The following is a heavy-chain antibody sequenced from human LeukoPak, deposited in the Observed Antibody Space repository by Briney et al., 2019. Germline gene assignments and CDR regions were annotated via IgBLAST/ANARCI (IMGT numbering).Heavy chain of an antibody. CDR3: ARGNILTGYYFGF. CDR2: IYYTGAT. J-gene: IGHJ4*02. V-gene: IGHV4-34*01. CDR1: GGSITGYY. D-gene: IGHD3-9*01. Sequence: SETLSLTCAVYGGSITGYYWSWIPQTPGGGLEWVGEIYYTGATSYNPPLKSRATISTDTSKNQFSLRLSSVTAADTAVYYCARGNILTGYYFGFWGQGALVTVSS.